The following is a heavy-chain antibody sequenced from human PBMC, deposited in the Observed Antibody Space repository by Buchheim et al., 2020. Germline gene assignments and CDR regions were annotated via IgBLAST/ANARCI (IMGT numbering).Heavy chain of an antibody. Sequence: EVQLVESGGGLVKPGGSLRLSCAASGFTFTTAWMNWVRQAPGKGLEWVGRIKSNIDGGTTDHAAPVKGRFTISRDDSTTTVYLQMNSLKTEDTAVYYCTTGRKRSGNRYYYYYALDVWGQGTT. CDR2: IKSNIDGGTT. CDR3: TTGRKRSGNRYYYYYALDV. V-gene: IGHV3-15*07. D-gene: IGHD3-10*01. J-gene: IGHJ6*02. CDR1: GFTFTTAW.